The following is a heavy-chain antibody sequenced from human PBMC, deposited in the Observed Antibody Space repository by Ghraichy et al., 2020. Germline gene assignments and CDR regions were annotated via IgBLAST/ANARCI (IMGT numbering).Heavy chain of an antibody. CDR2: IYYSGST. CDR3: ASGEPMTGDKDVGVGGGVDAFDI. J-gene: IGHJ3*02. CDR1: GGSISSSSYY. V-gene: IGHV4-39*01. Sequence: SETLSLTCTVSGGSISSSSYYWGWIRQPPGKGLEWIGSIYYSGSTYYNPSLKSRVTISVDTSKNQFSLKLSSVTAADTAGYYCASGEPMTGDKDVGVGGGVDAFDIWGQGTMVTVSS. D-gene: IGHD7-27*01.